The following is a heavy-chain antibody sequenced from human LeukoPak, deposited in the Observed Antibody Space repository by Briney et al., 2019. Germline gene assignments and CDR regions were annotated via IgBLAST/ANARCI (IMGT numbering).Heavy chain of an antibody. Sequence: SETLSLTCTVSGGSMSGYYWSWVRQPPGKGLEWIGYIYYSGSTNYNPSLKSRVTISVDTSKNHFSLRLSSVTAADTAVYYCARDRRYYDTSGTVYYDAMDVWGQGTTVTVSS. CDR3: ARDRRYYDTSGTVYYDAMDV. J-gene: IGHJ6*02. V-gene: IGHV4-59*01. D-gene: IGHD3-22*01. CDR2: IYYSGST. CDR1: GGSMSGYY.